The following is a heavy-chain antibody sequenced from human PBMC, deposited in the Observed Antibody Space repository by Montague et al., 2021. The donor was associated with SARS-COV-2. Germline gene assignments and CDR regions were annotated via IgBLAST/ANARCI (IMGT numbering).Heavy chain of an antibody. CDR1: CGGIRRPDDY. Sequence: SETLSLTCTGSCGGIRRPDDYWGWFSQSPGKGLEWIGSISYAGRTYYNPSLRSRVSFSMDTSKNHFSLSLDSVTAADTAVYFCARQLPSYCSTNKCYPYYFDVWGQGAVVTVSS. D-gene: IGHD2-2*01. CDR3: ARQLPSYCSTNKCYPYYFDV. CDR2: ISYAGRT. J-gene: IGHJ4*02. V-gene: IGHV4-39*01.